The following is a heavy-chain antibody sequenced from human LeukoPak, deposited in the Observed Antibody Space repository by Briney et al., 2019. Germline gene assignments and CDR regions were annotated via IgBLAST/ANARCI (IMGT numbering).Heavy chain of an antibody. Sequence: SETLSLTCTVSASSISSYYWNWLRQSPGKGLEWIGYIYYTGTTKYNPSLTSRVTISIDTSKNQFSLKLSSVTAADTAVYYCATSVGTTGTTWGQGTLVIVSS. V-gene: IGHV4-59*08. J-gene: IGHJ4*02. CDR3: ATSVGTTGTT. D-gene: IGHD1-1*01. CDR1: ASSISSYY. CDR2: IYYTGTT.